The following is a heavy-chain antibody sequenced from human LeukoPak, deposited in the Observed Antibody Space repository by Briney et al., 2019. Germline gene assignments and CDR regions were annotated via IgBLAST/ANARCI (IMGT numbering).Heavy chain of an antibody. J-gene: IGHJ4*02. CDR2: INPNSGDT. Sequence: ASVKVSCKASGYAFTAYSIHWVRQAPGQGLEWMGRINPNSGDTNYAQKFQGRVTMTRDTSISTAYMELSSLRSDDSALYYCARGNGYDFDYWGQGTLVTVSS. CDR1: GYAFTAYS. D-gene: IGHD5-18*01. V-gene: IGHV1-2*06. CDR3: ARGNGYDFDY.